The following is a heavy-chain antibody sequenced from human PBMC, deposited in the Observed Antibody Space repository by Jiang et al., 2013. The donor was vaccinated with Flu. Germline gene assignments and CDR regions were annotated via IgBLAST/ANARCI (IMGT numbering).Heavy chain of an antibody. Sequence: VQLLESGGGLVQPGRSLRLSCAASGFTFDDYAMHWVRQAPGKGLEWVSGISWNSGSIGYADSVKGRFTISRDNAKNSLYLQMNSLRAEDTALYYCAKGIWIAVAGTIDYWGQGTLVTVSS. CDR1: GFTFDDYA. J-gene: IGHJ4*02. V-gene: IGHV3-9*01. CDR2: ISWNSGSI. CDR3: AKGIWIAVAGTIDY. D-gene: IGHD6-19*01.